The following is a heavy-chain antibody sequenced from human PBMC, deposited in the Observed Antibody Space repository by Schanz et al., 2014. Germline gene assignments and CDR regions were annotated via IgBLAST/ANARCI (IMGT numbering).Heavy chain of an antibody. Sequence: QVQLAQSGAEVKKPGASVKVSCKASGYTFTGYYMHWVRQAPGQGLEWMGRINPNSGGTNFAQKFQGRVTMTRDTSISTAYMEMSRLISDDTAVYYCARDRDQWDGNYLDYWGQGTLVTVSS. J-gene: IGHJ4*02. CDR1: GYTFTGYY. CDR2: INPNSGGT. D-gene: IGHD1-26*01. CDR3: ARDRDQWDGNYLDY. V-gene: IGHV1-2*06.